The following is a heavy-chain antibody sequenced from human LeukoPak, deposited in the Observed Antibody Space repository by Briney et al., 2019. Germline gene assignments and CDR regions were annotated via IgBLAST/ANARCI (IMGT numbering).Heavy chain of an antibody. V-gene: IGHV3-7*04. Sequence: GGSLRLSCTASGFTFSRYWMTWVRQAPGKGLEWVANIREDGSAKYYVDSMKGRFTISRDNAKNSLYLQINSLRAEDTAVYYCARDSPGYGGYSYWGQGTLVTVSS. J-gene: IGHJ4*02. CDR2: IREDGSAK. CDR3: ARDSPGYGGYSY. CDR1: GFTFSRYW. D-gene: IGHD5-12*01.